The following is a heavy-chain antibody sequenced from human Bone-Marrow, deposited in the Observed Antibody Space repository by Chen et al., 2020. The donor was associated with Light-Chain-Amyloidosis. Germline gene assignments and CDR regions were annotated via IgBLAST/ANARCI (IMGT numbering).Heavy chain of an antibody. CDR1: GGSFSAYY. CDR3: ARNGHYSIDS. V-gene: IGHV4-34*01. Sequence: QVQLQQWGAGLLKPSETLSLTCAVYGGSFSAYYWSWVRQPPGKGLEWIGEVTHTGSTSYNPSDESRVTMSLDISKNQFSLKLTSVTAADTAVYYCARNGHYSIDSWGQGTLVTVSS. CDR2: VTHTGST. D-gene: IGHD2-15*01. J-gene: IGHJ4*02.